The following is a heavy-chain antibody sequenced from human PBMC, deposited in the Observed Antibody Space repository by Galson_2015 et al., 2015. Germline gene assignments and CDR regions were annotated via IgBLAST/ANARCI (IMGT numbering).Heavy chain of an antibody. Sequence: SLRLSCAASGFTFSNYWVHWVRQAPGKGLEWLSRINGDGSSTRYADSVKGRFTISRDNAKNTLSLQMNSLRAEDSAVYYCTRGAYCSGGICYSCGDYWGQGTLVTVSS. V-gene: IGHV3-74*01. CDR2: INGDGSST. CDR1: GFTFSNYW. J-gene: IGHJ4*02. D-gene: IGHD2-15*01. CDR3: TRGAYCSGGICYSCGDY.